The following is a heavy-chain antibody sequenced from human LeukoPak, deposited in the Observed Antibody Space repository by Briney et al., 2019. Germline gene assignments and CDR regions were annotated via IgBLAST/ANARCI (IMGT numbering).Heavy chain of an antibody. D-gene: IGHD2-8*02. CDR3: ARGLVGTGSDP. V-gene: IGHV4-31*03. CDR1: GGSISSGGYY. Sequence: SQTLSLTCTVSGGSISSGGYYWSWNRQHPGKGLEWIGYIYYSGSTYYNPSLKSRVTISVDTSKNQFSLKLSSVTAADTAVYYCARGLVGTGSDPWGQGTLVTVSS. J-gene: IGHJ5*02. CDR2: IYYSGST.